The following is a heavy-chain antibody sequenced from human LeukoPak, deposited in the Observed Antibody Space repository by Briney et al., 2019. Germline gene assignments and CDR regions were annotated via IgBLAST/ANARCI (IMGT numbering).Heavy chain of an antibody. V-gene: IGHV3-23*03. J-gene: IGHJ4*02. CDR3: AASIYRDSSGYDRPTGY. D-gene: IGHD3-9*01. Sequence: GGSLRLPCAVSGFTVSSYAMSWVRHAPGKGLGWGLVIYLLAATSSAAGTTFYADPVQGRFTISSDSSKDTLELQMNSLRADDTAVYYCAASIYRDSSGYDRPTGYGGQGPLVTVSS. CDR1: GFTVSSYA. CDR2: IYLLAATSSAAGTT.